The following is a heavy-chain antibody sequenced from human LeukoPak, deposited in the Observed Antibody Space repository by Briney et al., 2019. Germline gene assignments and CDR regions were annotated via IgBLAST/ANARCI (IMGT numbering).Heavy chain of an antibody. D-gene: IGHD1-14*01. CDR1: GYTFTGYY. V-gene: IGHV1-2*02. CDR2: IDPNSGAT. CDR3: ARELINFHDHTNTGFFDS. J-gene: IGHJ4*03. Sequence: GASVKVSCKTSGYTFTGYYIHLLRQAPGQRHEWMAWIDPNSGATNYAHKFEGRFTMTRDTSISTAYMEVSSLRSDDTAVYYCARELINFHDHTNTGFFDSWGQGTLVTVSS.